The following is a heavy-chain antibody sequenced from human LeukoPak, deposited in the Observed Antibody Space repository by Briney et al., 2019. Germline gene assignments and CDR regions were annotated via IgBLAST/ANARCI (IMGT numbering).Heavy chain of an antibody. D-gene: IGHD5-18*01. J-gene: IGHJ4*02. V-gene: IGHV4-59*01. CDR3: ARSNGYSYGLFDY. CDR1: GGSISSYY. Sequence: PSETLSLTFTVSGGSISSYYWSWIRQPPGKGLEWIGYIYYSGSTNYNPSLKSRVTISVDTSKNQFSLKLSSVTAADTAVYYCARSNGYSYGLFDYWGQGTLVTVSS. CDR2: IYYSGST.